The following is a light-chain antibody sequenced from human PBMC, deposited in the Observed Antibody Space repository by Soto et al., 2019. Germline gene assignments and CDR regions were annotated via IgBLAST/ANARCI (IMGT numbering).Light chain of an antibody. Sequence: QSVLTQPPSVSGAPGQRVTISCTGSSSNIGAGYDVHWYQQLPGRAPKLLIYGNTNRPSGVPDRCSGSKSGTSASLAITGLQGEDEADYYCLSFDSSLSVVFGGGTKLTVL. V-gene: IGLV1-40*01. CDR3: LSFDSSLSVV. CDR1: SSNIGAGYD. J-gene: IGLJ2*01. CDR2: GNT.